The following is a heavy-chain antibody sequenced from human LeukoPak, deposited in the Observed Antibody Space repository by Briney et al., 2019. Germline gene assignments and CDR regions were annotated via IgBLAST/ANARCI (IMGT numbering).Heavy chain of an antibody. Sequence: KASETLSLTCTVSGGSISSGNYYWGWIRQPPEKGLEWIGSISYSGSTYYNPSLKSRVTISVDTSKNQFSLTLGPVTAADTAVYYCARPLHVGALSAAFDPWGRAPWSPSPQ. CDR1: GGSISSGNYY. D-gene: IGHD2/OR15-2a*01. V-gene: IGHV4-39*01. CDR2: ISYSGST. J-gene: IGHJ5*02. CDR3: ARPLHVGALSAAFDP.